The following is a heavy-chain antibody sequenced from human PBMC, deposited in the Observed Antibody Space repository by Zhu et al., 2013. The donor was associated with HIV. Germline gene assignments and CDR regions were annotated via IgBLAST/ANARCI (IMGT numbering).Heavy chain of an antibody. Sequence: QVQLVQSGAEVKKPGASVKVSCKTSGYTITDYYIHWVRQAPGQGLEWMGWINPYSGGTKYTQKFQGRVTMTRDTSINIAYMELSRLRSDDTAVYFCARDLRLTAFNYPDGRNYHYAFDYLGSKGQWSPSLQ. CDR3: ARDLRLTAFNYPDGRNYHYAFDY. CDR1: GYTITDYY. D-gene: IGHD3-16*01. J-gene: IGHJ3*02. V-gene: IGHV1-2*02. CDR2: INPYSGGT.